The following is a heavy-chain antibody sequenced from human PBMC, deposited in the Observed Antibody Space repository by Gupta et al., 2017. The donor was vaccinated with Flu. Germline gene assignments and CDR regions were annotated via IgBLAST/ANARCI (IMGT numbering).Heavy chain of an antibody. Sequence: EVQLLESGGGLVQPGGSLELSCTTSGFTFNIFAMTWVRQAPGKGLEWVSTIGDISSTFYADSVRGRFTISRDDSRNTLYLQLSSLRADDTAIYYCAKDSTDHNGVYDALDIWGHGTIVTVSS. J-gene: IGHJ3*02. CDR1: GFTFNIFA. D-gene: IGHD1-1*01. CDR3: AKDSTDHNGVYDALDI. V-gene: IGHV3-23*01. CDR2: IGDISST.